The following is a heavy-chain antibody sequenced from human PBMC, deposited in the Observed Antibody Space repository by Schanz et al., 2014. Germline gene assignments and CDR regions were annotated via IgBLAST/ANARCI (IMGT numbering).Heavy chain of an antibody. D-gene: IGHD2-15*01. J-gene: IGHJ4*02. CDR1: GFTFTTNA. CDR2: ISGNGGST. CDR3: AKVREWWPYYFDY. V-gene: IGHV3-23*04. Sequence: EVQLVESGGGLVQPGGSLRLSCAASGFTFTTNAMSWVRQPPGKGLEWVSAISGNGGSTYFADSVKGRFTISRANSDTTLFLQLKMLTPETTAVYYCAKVREWWPYYFDYWGQGTLVTVSS.